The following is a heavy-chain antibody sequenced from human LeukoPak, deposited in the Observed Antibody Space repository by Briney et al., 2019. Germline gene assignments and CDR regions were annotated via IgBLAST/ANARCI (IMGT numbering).Heavy chain of an antibody. CDR1: GGSFSGYF. CDR2: ISQSGSQ. Sequence: PSETLSLTCDVYGGSFSGYFSTWFRQPPGKGLEWIGEISQSGSQIYKPSLKSRVTISVDTSKNQFSLKLTSMTAADTAVYYCAVSTVKVTTRTLDHWSQGTLVTVSS. V-gene: IGHV4-34*01. J-gene: IGHJ4*02. D-gene: IGHD4-17*01. CDR3: AVSTVKVTTRTLDH.